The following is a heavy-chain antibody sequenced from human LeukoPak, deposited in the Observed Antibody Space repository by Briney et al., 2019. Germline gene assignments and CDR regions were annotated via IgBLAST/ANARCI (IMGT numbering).Heavy chain of an antibody. CDR3: ARAPRITMIVVDHDY. Sequence: PGGSLRLSRAASGFTFSSYSMNWVRQAPGKGLEWVSSISSSSSYIYYADSVKGRFTISRDNAKNSLYLQMNSLRAEDTAVYYCARAPRITMIVVDHDYWGQGTLVTVSS. V-gene: IGHV3-21*01. CDR1: GFTFSSYS. J-gene: IGHJ4*02. D-gene: IGHD3-22*01. CDR2: ISSSSSYI.